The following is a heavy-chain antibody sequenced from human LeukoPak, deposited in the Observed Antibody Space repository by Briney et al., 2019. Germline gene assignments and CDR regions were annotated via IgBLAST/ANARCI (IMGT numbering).Heavy chain of an antibody. V-gene: IGHV3-21*01. CDR2: ISSSSRYI. CDR3: ARDSDTGYFDY. CDR1: GFTFSSYS. D-gene: IGHD7-27*01. J-gene: IGHJ4*02. Sequence: WGSLRLSCAASGFTFSSYSMNWVRQAPGKGLEWVSSISSSSRYIYYADSVKGRFTISRDNAKNSLYLQMNSLRAEDTAVYYCARDSDTGYFDYWGQGTLVTVSS.